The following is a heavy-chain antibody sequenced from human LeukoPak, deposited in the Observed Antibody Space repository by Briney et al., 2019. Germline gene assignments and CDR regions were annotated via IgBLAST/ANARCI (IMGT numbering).Heavy chain of an antibody. CDR3: ARDLRGYSYGPLDH. D-gene: IGHD5-18*01. Sequence: PGGSLRLSCTASGFTFSSYSMNWARRAAGKGLEWVSYISSTSGYIFYADSVRGRFTISRDNAKESLYLQMNSLRAEDTAVYYCARDLRGYSYGPLDHWGQGALVTVSS. V-gene: IGHV3-21*05. J-gene: IGHJ4*02. CDR2: ISSTSGYI. CDR1: GFTFSSYS.